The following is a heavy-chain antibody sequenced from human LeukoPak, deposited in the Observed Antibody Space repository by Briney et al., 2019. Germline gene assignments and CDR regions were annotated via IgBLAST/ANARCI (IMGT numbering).Heavy chain of an antibody. J-gene: IGHJ4*02. D-gene: IGHD6-19*01. CDR1: GGSISSGDYY. CDR3: ARERAVAGRLDY. CDR2: IYYSGST. V-gene: IGHV4-30-4*08. Sequence: SETLSLTCTVSGGSISSGDYYWSWIRQPPGKGLEWIWYIYYSGSTYYNPSLKSRVTISVDTSKNQFSLKLSSVTAADTAVYYCARERAVAGRLDYWGQGTLVTVSS.